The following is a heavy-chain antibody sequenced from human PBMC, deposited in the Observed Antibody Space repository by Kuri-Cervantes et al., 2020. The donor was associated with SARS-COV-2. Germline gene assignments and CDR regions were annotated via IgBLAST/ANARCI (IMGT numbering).Heavy chain of an antibody. Sequence: SETLSLTCTVSDDSISTNYYWGWIRQPPGKGLEWIGSIYHSGSTYYNPSLKSRVTISVDTSKNQFSLKLSSVTAADTAVYYCARAGSYLDAFDIWGQGTMVTVSS. V-gene: IGHV4-38-2*02. J-gene: IGHJ3*02. CDR3: ARAGSYLDAFDI. CDR1: DDSISTNYY. D-gene: IGHD1-26*01. CDR2: IYHSGST.